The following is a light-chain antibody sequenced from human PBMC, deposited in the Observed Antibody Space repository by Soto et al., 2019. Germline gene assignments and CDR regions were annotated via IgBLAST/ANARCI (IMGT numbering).Light chain of an antibody. CDR1: QSVSYN. Sequence: EIVMTQSPATLSVSPGETATLSCRASQSVSYNLAWYQQKPGQGPRLLIYGAFTRATGIPARFSGSGSGTAYTLTISSLQSEDFAGYYCQQYQNWPPLTFGGGTKVEIK. CDR3: QQYQNWPPLT. V-gene: IGKV3-15*01. J-gene: IGKJ4*01. CDR2: GAF.